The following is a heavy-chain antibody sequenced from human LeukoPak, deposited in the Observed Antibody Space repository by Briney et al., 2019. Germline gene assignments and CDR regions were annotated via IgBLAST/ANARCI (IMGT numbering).Heavy chain of an antibody. CDR1: GLTVSSSY. Sequence: PGGSLRLSCAASGLTVSSSYMSWVRQAPGKGLEWVSVIYSGGSTYYADSVKGRFTTSRDNSNNTLFLQMNSLRAEDTAVYYCASFEGGLRLSWGQGTLVTVSS. D-gene: IGHD3-16*01. V-gene: IGHV3-66*02. J-gene: IGHJ5*02. CDR3: ASFEGGLRLS. CDR2: IYSGGST.